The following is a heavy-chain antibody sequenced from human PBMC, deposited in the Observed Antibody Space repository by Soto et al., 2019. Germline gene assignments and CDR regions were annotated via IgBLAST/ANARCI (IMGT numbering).Heavy chain of an antibody. Sequence: GGSLRLSCAASGLTFNRYWMHWVRHAPGKGLVWVSHINTDGSNTNYADSVRGRFTISRDNAKSTLFLQMNSLRDEDTAVYYCAREFCSGGNCYTYYFDPWGQGIPVTVS. CDR1: GLTFNRYW. V-gene: IGHV3-74*01. J-gene: IGHJ5*02. CDR2: INTDGSNT. CDR3: AREFCSGGNCYTYYFDP. D-gene: IGHD2-15*01.